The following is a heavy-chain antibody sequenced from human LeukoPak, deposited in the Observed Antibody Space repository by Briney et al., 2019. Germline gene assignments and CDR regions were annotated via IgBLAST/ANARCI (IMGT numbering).Heavy chain of an antibody. CDR2: IFNSGGDT. J-gene: IGHJ4*02. V-gene: IGHV3-23*01. CDR1: GFTFSSYP. CDR3: AKGIISSWYLFDN. D-gene: IGHD6-13*01. Sequence: PGGSLRLSCAASGFTFSSYPMSWVRQTPGKGLEWVSCIFNSGGDTYYADSVRGRFTVSRDNSKNTLYLQMNSLRAEDTALYYCAKGIISSWYLFDNWGQGTLVTVSS.